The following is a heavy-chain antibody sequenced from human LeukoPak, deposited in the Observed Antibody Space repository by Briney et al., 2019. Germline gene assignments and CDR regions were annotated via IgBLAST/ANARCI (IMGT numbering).Heavy chain of an antibody. J-gene: IGHJ5*02. CDR2: IYHSGST. D-gene: IGHD2-2*01. Sequence: SETLSLTCTVSGYSISSGYYWGWIRQPPGKGLEWIGSIYHSGSTYYNPSLKSRVTISVDTSKNQFSLKLSSVTAADTAVYYCSRLGVRAARPNNWFDPWGQGTLVTVSS. V-gene: IGHV4-38-2*02. CDR1: GYSISSGYY. CDR3: SRLGVRAARPNNWFDP.